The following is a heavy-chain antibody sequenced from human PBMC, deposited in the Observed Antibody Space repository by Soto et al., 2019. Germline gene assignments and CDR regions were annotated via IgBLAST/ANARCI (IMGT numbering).Heavy chain of an antibody. V-gene: IGHV3-30*18. CDR2: MLYDGTNI. Sequence: QVHLVESGGGVVQPGRSLRLSCAASGFSFSTFGVHWVRQAPGKGLEWLAGMLYDGTNIHYADSVKGRFTISRDSSKNRGYLEMNNLRAEDTAVHFCAKDDGTGSWGQGTLVTASS. CDR1: GFSFSTFG. D-gene: IGHD1-1*01. J-gene: IGHJ5*02. CDR3: AKDDGTGS.